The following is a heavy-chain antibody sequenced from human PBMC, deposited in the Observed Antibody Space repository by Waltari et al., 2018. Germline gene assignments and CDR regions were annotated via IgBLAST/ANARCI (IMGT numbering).Heavy chain of an antibody. Sequence: QEQLVESGGGLVKPGGSLRLSCAASGFAFSDSYMNWIRQAPGKGLEWVSYITASGSSTYYADSVKGRFTISRDNAQNSLYLQRNTLRAEDTAVYYCARGRAVATTDFDYWGQGTLVTVSS. J-gene: IGHJ4*02. CDR2: ITASGSST. CDR3: ARGRAVATTDFDY. D-gene: IGHD5-12*01. V-gene: IGHV3-11*04. CDR1: GFAFSDSY.